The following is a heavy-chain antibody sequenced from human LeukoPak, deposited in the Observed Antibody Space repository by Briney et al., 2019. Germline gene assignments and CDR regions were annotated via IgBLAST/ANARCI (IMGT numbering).Heavy chain of an antibody. CDR2: IIPILGIA. V-gene: IGHV1-69*04. Sequence: SVKVSCKASGGTFSSYAISWVRQAPGQGLEWMGRIIPILGIANYAQKFQGRVTITADKSTSTAYMELSSLRSEDTAVYYCAADPYYDILTGYLFFDYWGQGTLVTVSS. CDR3: AADPYYDILTGYLFFDY. CDR1: GGTFSSYA. D-gene: IGHD3-9*01. J-gene: IGHJ4*02.